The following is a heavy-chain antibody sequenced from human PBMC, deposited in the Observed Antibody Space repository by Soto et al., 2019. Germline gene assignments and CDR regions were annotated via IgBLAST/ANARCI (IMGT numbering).Heavy chain of an antibody. J-gene: IGHJ6*02. V-gene: IGHV1-2*02. CDR3: ASQDRPYSNYPYYYYGMDV. D-gene: IGHD4-4*01. CDR1: GYTFTGYY. CDR2: INPNSGGT. Sequence: GASVKVSCKASGYTFTGYYMHWVRQAPGQGLEWMGWINPNSGGTNYAQKFQGRVTMTRDTSISTAYMELSRLRSDDTAVYYCASQDRPYSNYPYYYYGMDVWGQGTTVTVSS.